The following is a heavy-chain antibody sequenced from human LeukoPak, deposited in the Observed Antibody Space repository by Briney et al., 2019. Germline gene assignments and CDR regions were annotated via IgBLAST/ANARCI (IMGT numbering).Heavy chain of an antibody. CDR1: GFTFSDYY. Sequence: GGSLRLSCAASGFTFSDYYMSWIRQAPGKGLEWASYISSSGSTIYYADSVKGRFTISRDNAKNSLYLQMNSLRAEDTAVYYCARPFVGGTEASDYWGQGTLVTVSS. V-gene: IGHV3-11*04. CDR3: ARPFVGGTEASDY. CDR2: ISSSGSTI. D-gene: IGHD1-1*01. J-gene: IGHJ4*02.